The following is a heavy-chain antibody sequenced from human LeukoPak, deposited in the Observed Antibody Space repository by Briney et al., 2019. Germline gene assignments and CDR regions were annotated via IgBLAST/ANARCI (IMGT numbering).Heavy chain of an antibody. CDR3: ARGPVETVDY. Sequence: SQTLSLTCTVSGGSIRSGDYSWNWIRQHPGQGLEWIGYIYYSGSTYYNPSLTSRVTMSVDTSKNQFSLKLSSVTAADTAVYYCARGPVETVDYWGQGTLVTVSS. V-gene: IGHV4-31*03. CDR1: GGSIRSGDYS. J-gene: IGHJ4*02. CDR2: IYYSGST. D-gene: IGHD2-2*01.